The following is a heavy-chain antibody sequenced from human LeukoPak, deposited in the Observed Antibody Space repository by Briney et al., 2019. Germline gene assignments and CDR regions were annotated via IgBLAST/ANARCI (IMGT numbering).Heavy chain of an antibody. J-gene: IGHJ4*02. CDR3: AKGIPLIL. CDR1: GFTFDDYA. V-gene: IGHV3-9*01. Sequence: RAGGSLRLSCAASGFTFDDYAMHWVRQAPGKGLERVSGISWNGDGREYADSVKGRFTVSRDNAKNSLYLQMNSLGTEDTALYYCAKGIPLILWGQGTLVTVSS. CDR2: ISWNGDGR. D-gene: IGHD3-16*01.